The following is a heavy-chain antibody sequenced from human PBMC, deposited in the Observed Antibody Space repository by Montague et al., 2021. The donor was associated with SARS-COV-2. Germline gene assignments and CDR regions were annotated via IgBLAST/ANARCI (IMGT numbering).Heavy chain of an antibody. D-gene: IGHD6-13*01. CDR2: IYYSGST. Sequence: SETLSLTCTVSGGSISSSSYYWGRIRQPPGKGLGWIGSIYYSGSTYYNPSLKSRVTISVDTSKNQFSLKLSSVTAAGTAVYYCARVGRQQLVRLSGMDVWGQGTTVTVSS. CDR3: ARVGRQQLVRLSGMDV. CDR1: GGSISSSSYY. J-gene: IGHJ6*02. V-gene: IGHV4-39*07.